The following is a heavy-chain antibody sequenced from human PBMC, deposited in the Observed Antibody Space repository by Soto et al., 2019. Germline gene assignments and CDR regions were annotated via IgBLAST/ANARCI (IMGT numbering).Heavy chain of an antibody. CDR1: GGSISSGDYY. V-gene: IGHV4-30-4*01. J-gene: IGHJ4*02. CDR2: IYYSGST. CDR3: ARGPLDSSGWYAVY. Sequence: SETLSLTCTVSGGSISSGDYYWSWIRQPPGKGLEWIGYIYYSGSTYYNPSLKSRVTISVDTSKNQFSLKLSSVTAADTAVYYCARGPLDSSGWYAVYWGQGTLVTVSS. D-gene: IGHD6-19*01.